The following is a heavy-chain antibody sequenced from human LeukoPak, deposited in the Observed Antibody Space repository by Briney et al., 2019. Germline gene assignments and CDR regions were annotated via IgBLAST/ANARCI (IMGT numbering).Heavy chain of an antibody. J-gene: IGHJ4*02. Sequence: GESLKISRKASGYILTSYWIGWVRQMPGKGLEWMGFIYPGDSDTRYSPSFQGQVTISADKSISTAYLQWSSLKASDTAMYYCARQGILTGTAYFDYWGQGTLVTVSS. CDR2: IYPGDSDT. D-gene: IGHD1-20*01. V-gene: IGHV5-51*01. CDR3: ARQGILTGTAYFDY. CDR1: GYILTSYW.